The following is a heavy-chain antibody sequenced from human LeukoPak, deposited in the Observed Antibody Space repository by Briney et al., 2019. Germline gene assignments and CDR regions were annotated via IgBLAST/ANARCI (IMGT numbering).Heavy chain of an antibody. D-gene: IGHD2-2*01. CDR1: GFTFSNAW. J-gene: IGHJ4*02. Sequence: GGSLRLSCAASGFTFSNAWMSWVRQAPGKGLKWVGRIKSKTDGGTTDYAAPVKGRFTISRDDSKNTLYLQMNSLRTEDTAVYYCTTAISCSSSSCLHFDYWGQGTLVPVSS. V-gene: IGHV3-15*01. CDR3: TTAISCSSSSCLHFDY. CDR2: IKSKTDGGTT.